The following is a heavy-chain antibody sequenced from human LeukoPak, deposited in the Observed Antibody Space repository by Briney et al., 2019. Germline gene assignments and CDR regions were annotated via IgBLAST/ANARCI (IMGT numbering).Heavy chain of an antibody. CDR3: ARTRIAAAGIYYFDY. CDR1: GGSISSGSYY. D-gene: IGHD6-13*01. Sequence: SQTLSLTCTVSGGSISSGSYYWSWIRQPAGKGLEWIGRIYTSGSTNYNPSLKSRVTISVDTSKNQFSLKLSSVTAADTVVYYCARTRIAAAGIYYFDYWGQGTLVTVSS. J-gene: IGHJ4*02. V-gene: IGHV4-61*02. CDR2: IYTSGST.